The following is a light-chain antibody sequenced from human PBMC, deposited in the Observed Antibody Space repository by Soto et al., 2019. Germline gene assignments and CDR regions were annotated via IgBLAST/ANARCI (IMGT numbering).Light chain of an antibody. Sequence: EIVLTQSPGTLSVSPGEGATLSCRASQSVSNNYLAWYQQKPGQAPRLLIYGASSRATGIPDRFSGSGSGTDFTLAISRLEPEDFAVYYCQQYGNSPRTFGQGTKVDIK. J-gene: IGKJ1*01. CDR2: GAS. V-gene: IGKV3-20*01. CDR1: QSVSNNY. CDR3: QQYGNSPRT.